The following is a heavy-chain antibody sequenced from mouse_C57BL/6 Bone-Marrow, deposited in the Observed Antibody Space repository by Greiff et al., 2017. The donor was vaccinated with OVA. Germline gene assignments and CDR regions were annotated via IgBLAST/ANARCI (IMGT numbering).Heavy chain of an antibody. CDR1: GFTFSDYG. V-gene: IGHV5-17*01. CDR3: ARHYYYYYGSSYWYFDV. J-gene: IGHJ1*03. D-gene: IGHD1-1*01. CDR2: ISSGSSTI. Sequence: EVKLVESGGGLVKPGGSLKLSCAASGFTFSDYGMHWVRQAPEKGLEWVAYISSGSSTIYYADTVKGRFTISRDNAKNTLFLQMTSLRSEDTAMYYCARHYYYYYGSSYWYFDVWGTGTTVTVSS.